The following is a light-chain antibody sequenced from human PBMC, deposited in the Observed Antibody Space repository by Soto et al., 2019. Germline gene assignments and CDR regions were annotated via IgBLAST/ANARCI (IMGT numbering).Light chain of an antibody. CDR2: EVS. Sequence: QSALTQPPSASGSPGQSVTISCTGTSSDVGGYNYVSWYQQHPGKAPKLMIYEVSKRPSGVPDRFSGSKSGNTASLTVSRLQAEDVADYYSSSYAGSNNLVFGGGTKLTVL. V-gene: IGLV2-8*01. CDR1: SSDVGGYNY. J-gene: IGLJ2*01. CDR3: SSYAGSNNLV.